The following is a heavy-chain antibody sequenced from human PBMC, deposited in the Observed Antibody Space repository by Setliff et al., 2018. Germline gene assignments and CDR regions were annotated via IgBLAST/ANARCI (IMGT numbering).Heavy chain of an antibody. D-gene: IGHD2-15*01. CDR1: GFTFSSYG. Sequence: PGESLKISCAASGFTFSSYGMHWVRQAPGKGLEWVAVIWYDGSNKYYADSVKGRFTISRDNAKNSLYLQMNSLRAEDTAVYYCVKDRYCSDASCSPDYFDYWGQGTLVTVSS. J-gene: IGHJ4*02. V-gene: IGHV3-33*03. CDR3: VKDRYCSDASCSPDYFDY. CDR2: IWYDGSNK.